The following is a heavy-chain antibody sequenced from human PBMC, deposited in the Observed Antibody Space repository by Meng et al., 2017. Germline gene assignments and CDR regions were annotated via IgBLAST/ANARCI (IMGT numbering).Heavy chain of an antibody. CDR2: INHSGST. CDR3: ARRRGGSSDWFNP. D-gene: IGHD6-6*01. CDR1: GGAFSGYY. V-gene: IGHV4-34*01. Sequence: VQLQQWGAGLLKPSETLLLACAGYGGAFSGYYWSWIRQPPGKGLELMGEINHSGSTNYNPSLKSRVTISVDTSKNQFSLKLSSVTAADTAVYYCARRRGGSSDWFNPWGQGTLVTVSS. J-gene: IGHJ5*02.